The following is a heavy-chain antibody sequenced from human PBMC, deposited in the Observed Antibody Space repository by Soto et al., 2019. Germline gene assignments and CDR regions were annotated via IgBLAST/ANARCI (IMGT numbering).Heavy chain of an antibody. Sequence: SETLSLTCTVSGGSIRDYYWSWIRQSPGKGLEWIGYVFDSGNTNYNPSLKSRVTISVDTSKNQFSLELTSVTATDTAVYYCARGVPPDYWGQGTLVTVSS. CDR3: ARGVPPDY. J-gene: IGHJ4*02. CDR2: VFDSGNT. CDR1: GGSIRDYY. V-gene: IGHV4-59*01.